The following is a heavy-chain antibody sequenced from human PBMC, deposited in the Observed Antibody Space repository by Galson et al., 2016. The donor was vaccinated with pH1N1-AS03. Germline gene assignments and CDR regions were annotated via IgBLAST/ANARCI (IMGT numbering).Heavy chain of an antibody. CDR1: GFRFTTYW. CDR3: ARRGHCTGISCYDLDS. D-gene: IGHD2-2*01. Sequence: QSGAEVKKPGESLMISCKASGFRFTTYWIAWARQLPGKGLEWMGFIYPGDSDTKYSPSFQGHVTISADASTSTAYLQWSSLKASDTAIYYCARRGHCTGISCYDLDSWGQGTMVTVSS. CDR2: IYPGDSDT. J-gene: IGHJ4*02. V-gene: IGHV5-51*03.